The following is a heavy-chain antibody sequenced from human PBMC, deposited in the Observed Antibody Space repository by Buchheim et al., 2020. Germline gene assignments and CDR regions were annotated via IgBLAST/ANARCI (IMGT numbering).Heavy chain of an antibody. J-gene: IGHJ4*02. D-gene: IGHD5-18*01. CDR2: INHSGST. V-gene: IGHV4-34*01. CDR1: GGSFSGYY. Sequence: QVQLQQWGAGLLKPSETLSLTCAVYGGSFSGYYWSWIRQPPGKGLEWIGEINHSGSTNYNPSLKSRLTISVDTSKSQFSLWLSSVTAADTAVYYCARHPEYGYGILDYWGQGTL. CDR3: ARHPEYGYGILDY.